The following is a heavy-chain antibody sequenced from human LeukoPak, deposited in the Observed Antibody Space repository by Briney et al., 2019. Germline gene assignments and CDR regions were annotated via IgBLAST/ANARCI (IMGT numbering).Heavy chain of an antibody. V-gene: IGHV3-48*03. Sequence: GGSLRLSCAASGFTFSSYEMNWVRQAPGRGLEWVSYISSSGSTIYYADSVKGRFTISGDNAKNSLYLQMNSLRAEDTAVYYCAELGITMIGGVWGKGTTVTISS. CDR3: AELGITMIGGV. D-gene: IGHD3-10*02. J-gene: IGHJ6*04. CDR1: GFTFSSYE. CDR2: ISSSGSTI.